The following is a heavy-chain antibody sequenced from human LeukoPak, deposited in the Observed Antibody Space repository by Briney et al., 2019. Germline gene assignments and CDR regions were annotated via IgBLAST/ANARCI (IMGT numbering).Heavy chain of an antibody. CDR2: IYHSEST. D-gene: IGHD4-11*01. CDR1: GGSISSHNW. Sequence: PETLSLTCAVSGGSISSHNWWTWVRQSPGKGLEWIGEIYHSESTNYNPSLKSRVTISIDKSKNQFSLILNSVTAADTAMYYCASHTVSLDYWGQGALVTVSS. CDR3: ASHTVSLDY. J-gene: IGHJ4*02. V-gene: IGHV4-4*03.